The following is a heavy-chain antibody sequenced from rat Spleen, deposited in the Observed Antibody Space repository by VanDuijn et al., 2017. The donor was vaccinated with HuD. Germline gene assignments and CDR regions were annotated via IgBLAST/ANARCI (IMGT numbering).Heavy chain of an antibody. CDR2: ITNTGVST. J-gene: IGHJ4*01. CDR1: GFKFNNYW. Sequence: EVQLVESGGGLVQPGRSLKLSCLTSGFKFNNYWMTWIRQAPGKGLEWVASITNTGVSTYYPDSVKGRFTIYRDNSKSTLYLQRNSLRSEDTATYYCTRDGRQLYLYYYVMDAWGQGASVTVSS. CDR3: TRDGRQLYLYYYVMDA. V-gene: IGHV5-31*01. D-gene: IGHD1-2*01.